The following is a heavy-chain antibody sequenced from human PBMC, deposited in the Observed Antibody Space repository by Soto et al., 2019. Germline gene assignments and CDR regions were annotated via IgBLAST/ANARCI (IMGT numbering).Heavy chain of an antibody. D-gene: IGHD3-9*01. CDR3: ARRLLSSGFDILTGYYGLDP. CDR1: GGSISSSNW. V-gene: IGHV4-4*02. J-gene: IGHJ5*02. CDR2: IYHSGST. Sequence: PSETLSLTCAVSGGSISSSNWWSWVRQPPGKGLEWIGEIYHSGSTNYNPSLKSRVTISVDKSKNQFSLKLSSVTAADAAVYYCARRLLSSGFDILTGYYGLDPWGQGTLVTVSS.